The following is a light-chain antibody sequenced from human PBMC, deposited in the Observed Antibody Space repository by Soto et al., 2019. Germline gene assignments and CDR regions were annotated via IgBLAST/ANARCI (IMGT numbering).Light chain of an antibody. CDR3: SSDTRLSTQV. V-gene: IGLV2-14*01. CDR1: SSDVGGYNY. Sequence: QSVLTQPASVSGSPGQSITISCTGTSSDVGGYNYVSWYQQHPGKVPKLIIYEVNNRPSGVSYRFSGSKSGNTASLTISGLQAEDEADYYCSSDTRLSTQVFGRGTKVTVL. CDR2: EVN. J-gene: IGLJ3*02.